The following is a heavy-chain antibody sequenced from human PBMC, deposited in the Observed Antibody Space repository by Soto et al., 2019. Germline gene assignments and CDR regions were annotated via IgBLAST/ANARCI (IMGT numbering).Heavy chain of an antibody. CDR3: ARGIQLWSDYYYYGMDV. Sequence: PGGSLRLSCAASGFTFSSYWMHWVRQAPGKGLVWVSRINSDRSSTSYADSVKGRFTISRDNAKNTLYLQMNSLRAEDTAVYYCARGIQLWSDYYYYGMDVWGQGTTVTVSS. V-gene: IGHV3-74*01. CDR1: GFTFSSYW. D-gene: IGHD5-18*01. CDR2: INSDRSST. J-gene: IGHJ6*02.